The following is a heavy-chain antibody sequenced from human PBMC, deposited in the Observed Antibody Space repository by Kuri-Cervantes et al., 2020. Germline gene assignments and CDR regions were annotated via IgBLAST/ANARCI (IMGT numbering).Heavy chain of an antibody. J-gene: IGHJ4*02. CDR2: IYYSGST. CDR3: ARGLRGSDC. D-gene: IGHD2-15*01. V-gene: IGHV4-39*06. CDR1: GGSISSSSYY. Sequence: GSLRLSCTVSGGSISSSSYYWGWIRQPPGKGLEWIGSIYYSGSTYYNPSLKSRVTISVDTSKNQFTLKLSSVTAADTAVYYCARGLRGSDCWGQGTLVTVSS.